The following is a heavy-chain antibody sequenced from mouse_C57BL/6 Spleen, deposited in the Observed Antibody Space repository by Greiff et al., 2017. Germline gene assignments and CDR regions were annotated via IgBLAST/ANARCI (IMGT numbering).Heavy chain of an antibody. CDR2: INPNSGST. CDR3: ARSGDYYYFDY. Sequence: QVQLQQSGAELVKPGASVKLSCKASGYTFTSYWMHWVKQRPGQGLEWIGMINPNSGSTNYNEKFKSKATLTVDTSSRTAYMQLSSLTSDDSAVYYCARSGDYYYFDYWGQGTTLTVSS. D-gene: IGHD1-1*01. CDR1: GYTFTSYW. V-gene: IGHV1-64*01. J-gene: IGHJ2*01.